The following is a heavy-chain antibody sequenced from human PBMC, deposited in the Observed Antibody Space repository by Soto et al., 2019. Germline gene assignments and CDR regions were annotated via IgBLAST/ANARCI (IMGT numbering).Heavy chain of an antibody. CDR1: GGSISSSSYY. D-gene: IGHD3-10*01. Sequence: SETLSLTCTVSGGSISSSSYYWGWIRQPPGKGLEWIGSIYYSGSTYYNPSLKSRVTISVDTSKNQFSLELSSVTAADTAVYYCARCSFRGVITYYYYGMDVWGQGTTVTVSS. CDR3: ARCSFRGVITYYYYGMDV. J-gene: IGHJ6*02. CDR2: IYYSGST. V-gene: IGHV4-39*01.